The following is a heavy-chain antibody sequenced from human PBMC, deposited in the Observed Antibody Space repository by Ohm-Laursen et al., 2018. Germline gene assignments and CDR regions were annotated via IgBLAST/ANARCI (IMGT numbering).Heavy chain of an antibody. CDR1: GFTFSSYW. D-gene: IGHD3-16*02. V-gene: IGHV3-7*04. CDR3: ARGRTFGGVIVRHFDL. J-gene: IGHJ2*01. CDR2: IKQDGREK. Sequence: GSLRLSCSASGFTFSSYWMTWVRQPPGKGLEWVANIKQDGREKYYVDSVKGRFTISRDNDKKSLYLEMNSLRAEDTAVYYCARGRTFGGVIVRHFDLWGRGTLVTVSS.